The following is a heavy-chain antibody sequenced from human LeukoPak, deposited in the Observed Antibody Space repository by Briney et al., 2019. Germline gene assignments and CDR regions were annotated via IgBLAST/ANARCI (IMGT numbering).Heavy chain of an antibody. V-gene: IGHV1-46*01. D-gene: IGHD6-13*01. CDR2: INPSGAST. CDR1: GYTFTNYY. CDR3: ARFSSNWYSSFDY. J-gene: IGHJ4*02. Sequence: ASVKVSCKASGYTFTNYYMHWVRQAPGQGLEWMGRINPSGASTGYAQKFQGRVTMTWDTSTSTVYMELSSLRSEDTAVYYCARFSSNWYSSFDYWGQGTLVTVSS.